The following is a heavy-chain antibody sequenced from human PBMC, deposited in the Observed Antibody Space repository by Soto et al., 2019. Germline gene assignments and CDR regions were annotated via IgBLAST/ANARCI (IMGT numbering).Heavy chain of an antibody. V-gene: IGHV3-48*03. D-gene: IGHD6-13*01. CDR2: ISSGGSTV. J-gene: IGHJ4*02. Sequence: EVQLVESGGGLVQPGGSLRLSCAASGFPFSNYEMNWVRQAPGKGLEWVAYISSGGSTVHYADSVRGRFTVSRDNARNSLYLQMNTLRAEDTALYYCARDRAAGGYWGQGTLVTVSS. CDR1: GFPFSNYE. CDR3: ARDRAAGGY.